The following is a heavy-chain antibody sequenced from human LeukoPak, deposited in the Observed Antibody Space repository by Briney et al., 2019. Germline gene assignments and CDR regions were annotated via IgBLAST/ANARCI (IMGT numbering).Heavy chain of an antibody. J-gene: IGHJ4*02. D-gene: IGHD3-3*01. Sequence: SQTLSLTCTVSGGSISSGDYYWRWLRQPPGTGLEWLGYIYYSGSTYYNPSLKSRVTISLDTSKNQFSLNLSSVTAADTAVYYCARTSTYYDFWSGYRDFDYWGQGTLVTVSS. CDR1: GGSISSGDYY. V-gene: IGHV4-30-4*08. CDR3: ARTSTYYDFWSGYRDFDY. CDR2: IYYSGST.